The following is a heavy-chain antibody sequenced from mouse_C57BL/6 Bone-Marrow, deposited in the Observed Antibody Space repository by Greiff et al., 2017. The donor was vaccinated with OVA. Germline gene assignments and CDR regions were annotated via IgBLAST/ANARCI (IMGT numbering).Heavy chain of an antibody. CDR2: ISSGGSYT. V-gene: IGHV5-6*02. J-gene: IGHJ4*01. D-gene: IGHD1-1*01. CDR1: GFTFSSYG. CDR3: AGYYGRAMDY. Sequence: DVMLVESGGDLVKPGGSLKLSCAASGFTFSSYGMSWVRQTPDKRLEWVATISSGGSYTYYPDSVKGRFTISRDNAKNTLYLQMSSLKSEDTAMYYCAGYYGRAMDYWGQGTLVTVSS.